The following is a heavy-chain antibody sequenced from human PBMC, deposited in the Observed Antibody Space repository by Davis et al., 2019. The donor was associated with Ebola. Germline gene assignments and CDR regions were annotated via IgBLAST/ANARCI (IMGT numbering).Heavy chain of an antibody. Sequence: MPSETLSLTCAVYGGSFSAYYWSWIRQPPGKGLEWIGEINHSGSTNYNPSLKSRVTISVDTSKNQFSLKLSSVTAADTAVYYCARSPFPGGIDYWGQGTLVTVSS. V-gene: IGHV4-34*01. CDR1: GGSFSAYY. CDR2: INHSGST. J-gene: IGHJ4*02. CDR3: ARSPFPGGIDY. D-gene: IGHD2/OR15-2a*01.